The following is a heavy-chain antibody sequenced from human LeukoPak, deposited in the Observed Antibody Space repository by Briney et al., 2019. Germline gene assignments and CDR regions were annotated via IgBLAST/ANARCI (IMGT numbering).Heavy chain of an antibody. D-gene: IGHD3-10*01. J-gene: IGHJ4*02. Sequence: GGTLRLSCAASGFTFSSYGLSWVRQAPGKGLEWVSAISASGGSTYYADSVKGRFTISRDNSKNPLYLQMNSLRAEDTAVYYCAKNMVRGVITSSSFDYWGQGTLVTVSS. CDR1: GFTFSSYG. V-gene: IGHV3-23*01. CDR2: ISASGGST. CDR3: AKNMVRGVITSSSFDY.